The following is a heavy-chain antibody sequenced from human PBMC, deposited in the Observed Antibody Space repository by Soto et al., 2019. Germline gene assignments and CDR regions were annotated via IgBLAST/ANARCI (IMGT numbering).Heavy chain of an antibody. V-gene: IGHV3-30-3*01. J-gene: IGHJ6*02. D-gene: IGHD1-1*01. Sequence: QVQLVESGGGVVQFGRSLRLSCAASGFTFSSYAMNWVRQAPGKGLEWVAVISYDGSNKYYADSVKGRFTISRDNPKNTLYLQMNSLRAEDTAVYYCARGSGGRSLYNYYGMDVWGQGTTVTVSS. CDR2: ISYDGSNK. CDR1: GFTFSSYA. CDR3: ARGSGGRSLYNYYGMDV.